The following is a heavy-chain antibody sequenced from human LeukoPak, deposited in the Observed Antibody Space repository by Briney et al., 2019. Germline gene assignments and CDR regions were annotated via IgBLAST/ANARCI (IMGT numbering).Heavy chain of an antibody. D-gene: IGHD5-24*01. CDR3: ARGPRPLDGYNSSYYYYSGMDV. CDR2: MNPYSGNT. Sequence: ASVKVSCKASGYTFTSYDINWVGQATGRGLEWMGWMNPYSGNTGYAQKFQGRVTMTRNTSISTAYMELSSLRSEDTAVYYCARGPRPLDGYNSSYYYYSGMDVWGQGTTVTVSS. V-gene: IGHV1-8*01. J-gene: IGHJ6*02. CDR1: GYTFTSYD.